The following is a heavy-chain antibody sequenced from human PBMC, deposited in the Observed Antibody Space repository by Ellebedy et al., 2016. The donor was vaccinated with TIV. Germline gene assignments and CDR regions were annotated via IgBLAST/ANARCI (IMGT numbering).Heavy chain of an antibody. J-gene: IGHJ6*02. CDR2: ISYDGSNK. CDR1: GFTFSNYA. Sequence: GGSLRLSXAASGFTFSNYAMHWVRQAPGKGLEWVAVISYDGSNKYYADSVKGRFTISRDNSKNTLYLQMNSLRAEDTAVYYCAKRPSHYYYYGMDVWGQGTTVTVSS. CDR3: AKRPSHYYYYGMDV. V-gene: IGHV3-30-3*02.